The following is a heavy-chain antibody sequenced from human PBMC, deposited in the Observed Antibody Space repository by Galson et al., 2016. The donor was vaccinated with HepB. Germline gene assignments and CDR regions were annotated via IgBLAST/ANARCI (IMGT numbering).Heavy chain of an antibody. J-gene: IGHJ5*02. CDR3: VRRSGWFNWFDP. D-gene: IGHD6-19*01. V-gene: IGHV4-39*01. CDR1: GDSISSSTYY. CDR2: VFKTGST. Sequence: TLSLTCAVSGDSISSSTYYWGWIRQPPGKDLEWIGTVFKTGSTYYNPSLKSRLTISVDTFNNQFSLNPTSVTAADTAIYYCVRRSGWFNWFDPWGQGTLVSVSS.